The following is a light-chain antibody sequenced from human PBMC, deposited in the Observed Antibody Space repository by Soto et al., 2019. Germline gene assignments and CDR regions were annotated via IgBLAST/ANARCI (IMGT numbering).Light chain of an antibody. CDR2: DVS. J-gene: IGKJ1*01. V-gene: IGKV1-5*01. Sequence: EIQMTQSPSTLSASVGARVPITCRASQSISDSLAWYQQKPGKAPDLLISDVSTGATGVPTTFSGSGSGTEFTLTINSLQSEDVAIYYCQQYNKWPWTFGQGTKVDI. CDR1: QSISDS. CDR3: QQYNKWPWT.